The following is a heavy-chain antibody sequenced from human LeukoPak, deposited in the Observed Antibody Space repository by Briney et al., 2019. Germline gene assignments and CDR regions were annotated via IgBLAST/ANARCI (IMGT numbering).Heavy chain of an antibody. CDR1: GGSISSYY. V-gene: IGHV4-59*04. CDR3: AVGTVAGYNWFDP. D-gene: IGHD6-19*01. Sequence: SETLSLTCTVSGGSISSYYWSWIRQHPGKGLEWIGYIYYSGSTYYNPSLKSRVTISVDTSKNQFSLKLSSVTAADAAVYYCAVGTVAGYNWFDPWGQGTLVTVSS. J-gene: IGHJ5*02. CDR2: IYYSGST.